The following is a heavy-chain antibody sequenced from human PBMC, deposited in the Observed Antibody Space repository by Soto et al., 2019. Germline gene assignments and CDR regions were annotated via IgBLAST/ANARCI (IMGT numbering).Heavy chain of an antibody. CDR3: ARKLTGYFDY. J-gene: IGHJ4*02. V-gene: IGHV3-21*01. CDR1: GFTFSSYS. CDR2: IISSSSYI. Sequence: EVQLVESGGGLVKPGGSLRLSCAASGFTFSSYSMNWVRQAPGKGLEWVSSIISSSSYIYYADSVKGRFTISRDNAKNSLSRQMNSLSAEDTAVYYCARKLTGYFDYWGQGTRVTVSS.